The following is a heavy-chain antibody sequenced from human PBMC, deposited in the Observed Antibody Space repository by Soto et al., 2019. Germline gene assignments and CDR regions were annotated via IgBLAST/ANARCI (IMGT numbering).Heavy chain of an antibody. J-gene: IGHJ6*02. CDR2: ISGRGSTI. CDR3: ARDGGYPPVIAAPAFPRGV. Sequence: QVQLVESGGGLVKPGGSLRLSCAASGFTFSVYYMSWIRQAPGKGLECVSHISGRGSTIYYADSVKGRFTISRDNAKNSMYMQINSLRAEDTSLYYCARDGGYPPVIAAPAFPRGVWGQGTTVSVSS. D-gene: IGHD6-13*01. V-gene: IGHV3-11*01. CDR1: GFTFSVYY.